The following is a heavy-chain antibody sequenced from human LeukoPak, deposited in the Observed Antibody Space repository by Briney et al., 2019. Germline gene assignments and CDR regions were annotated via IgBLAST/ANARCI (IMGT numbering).Heavy chain of an antibody. CDR2: INHSGRT. CDR3: AKSIAVAGTPTRPFDY. J-gene: IGHJ4*02. Sequence: SETLSLTCAVYGGSFSGYYWSWIRQPPGKGLEWIGEINHSGRTNYNPSLKSRVTISVDTSKNQFSLKLSSVTAADTAVYYCAKSIAVAGTPTRPFDYWGQGTLVTVSS. V-gene: IGHV4-34*01. D-gene: IGHD6-19*01. CDR1: GGSFSGYY.